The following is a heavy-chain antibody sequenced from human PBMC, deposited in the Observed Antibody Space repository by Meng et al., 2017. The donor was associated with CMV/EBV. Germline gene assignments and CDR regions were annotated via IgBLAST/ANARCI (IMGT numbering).Heavy chain of an antibody. D-gene: IGHD4/OR15-4a*01. CDR2: INRSGGT. CDR3: ARRQYGGKPATRIIDS. J-gene: IGHJ4*02. Sequence: SETLSLTCAVYGGSFSGYYWSWIRQTPGKGLEWIGEINRSGGTNYNPSLKSRVIISLDTSKNQFSLKVSSVTAADTAVYYCARRQYGGKPATRIIDSWGQGTLVTVSS. CDR1: GGSFSGYY. V-gene: IGHV4-34*01.